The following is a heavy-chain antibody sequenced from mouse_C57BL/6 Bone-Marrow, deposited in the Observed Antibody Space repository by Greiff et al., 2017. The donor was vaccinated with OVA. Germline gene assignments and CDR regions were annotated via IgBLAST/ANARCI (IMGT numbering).Heavy chain of an antibody. CDR3: ARDKGPYDGYSYYFDY. Sequence: DVHLVESGPGLVKPSQSLSLTCSVTGYSITSGYYRNWIRQFPGNKLEWMGYISYDGSNNYNPSLKNRISITRDTSKNQFFLKLNSVTTEDTSTYYCARDKGPYDGYSYYFDYWGQGTTLTVSS. CDR2: ISYDGSN. V-gene: IGHV3-6*01. D-gene: IGHD2-3*01. J-gene: IGHJ2*01. CDR1: GYSITSGYY.